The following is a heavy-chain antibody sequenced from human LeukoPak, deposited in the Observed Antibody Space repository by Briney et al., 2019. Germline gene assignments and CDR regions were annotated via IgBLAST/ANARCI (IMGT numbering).Heavy chain of an antibody. D-gene: IGHD3-16*01. CDR2: IYYSGST. J-gene: IGHJ6*02. CDR1: GGSISSSLNY. CDR3: ARLGGSYGMDL. Sequence: SETLSLTCTVSGGSISSSLNYWGWIRQPPGKGLEWIGSIYYSGSTYYNPSLKSRVTISVDTSKNQFSLSLSSVTAADTAVYYCARLGGSYGMDLWGQGTTVTVS. V-gene: IGHV4-39*01.